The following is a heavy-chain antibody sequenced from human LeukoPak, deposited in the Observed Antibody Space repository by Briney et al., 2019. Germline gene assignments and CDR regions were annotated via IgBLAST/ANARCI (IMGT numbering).Heavy chain of an antibody. CDR2: IYYSGST. D-gene: IGHD6-6*01. CDR3: ARDQGSVFYYYMDV. Sequence: SETLSLTCTVSGGSISSYYWSWIRQPPGKGLEWIGYIYYSGSTNYNPSLKSRVTISVDTSKNQFSLKLSSVTAADTAVYYCARDQGSVFYYYMDVWGKGTTVTVSS. J-gene: IGHJ6*03. V-gene: IGHV4-59*01. CDR1: GGSISSYY.